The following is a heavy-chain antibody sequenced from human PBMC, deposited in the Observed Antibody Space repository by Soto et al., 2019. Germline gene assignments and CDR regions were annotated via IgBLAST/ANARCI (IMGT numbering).Heavy chain of an antibody. CDR3: ARRLGDMWNESFVQY. CDR2: ISGTGGSK. V-gene: IGHV3-23*01. Sequence: EVQLLESGGHLVQPGGALRLSCAASGFTFGYYSMSWVRQSPGKGLEWVGGISGTGGSKYHAYSVAGRFAISSDNSKRTLSLQLNNMRTEDTAVYYCARRLGDMWNESFVQYWGQGPLVTVSS. J-gene: IGHJ4*02. D-gene: IGHD1-1*01. CDR1: GFTFGYYS.